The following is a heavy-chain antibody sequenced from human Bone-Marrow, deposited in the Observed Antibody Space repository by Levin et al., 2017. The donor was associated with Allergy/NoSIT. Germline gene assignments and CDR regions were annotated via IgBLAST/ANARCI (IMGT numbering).Heavy chain of an antibody. J-gene: IGHJ4*02. V-gene: IGHV1-2*03. D-gene: IGHD5-12*01. CDR2: IDPNNGLT. CDR3: ARLGLILASAYNDY. CDR1: GYRFTDAH. Sequence: LEASVKVSCKAFGYRFTDAHIHWVRQAPGQGLQWMGWIDPNNGLTDYAQNFKGRVTMTRDTSMDTVYMELTSLTSGDTAIYYCARLGLILASAYNDYWGQGTRVTVSS.